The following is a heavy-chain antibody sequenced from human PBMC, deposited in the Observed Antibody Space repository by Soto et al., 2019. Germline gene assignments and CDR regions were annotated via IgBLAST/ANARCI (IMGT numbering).Heavy chain of an antibody. J-gene: IGHJ5*02. CDR1: GGTFSSYT. Sequence: ASVKVSCKASGGTFSSYTISWVRQAPGQGLEWMGRIIPILGIANYAQKFQGRVTITADKSTSTAYMELSSLRSEDTAVYYCASSDIVVVVAGQWEDSWFDPWGQGTLVTVSS. V-gene: IGHV1-69*02. D-gene: IGHD2-15*01. CDR3: ASSDIVVVVAGQWEDSWFDP. CDR2: IIPILGIA.